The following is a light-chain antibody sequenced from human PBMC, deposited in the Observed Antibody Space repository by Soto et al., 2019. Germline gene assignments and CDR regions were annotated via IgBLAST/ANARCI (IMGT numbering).Light chain of an antibody. CDR3: QLHSNTPPR. J-gene: IGKJ3*01. Sequence: DIVMTQSPDSLAVSLGERATINCKSSQSVLYSSDNKNSLAWYQQRPGQPPKVLIYWASTRESGVPDRFSGSGSGTDFTFTITSLQAEDVAVHYCQLHSNTPPRFGPGTKVDIK. CDR1: QSVLYSSDNKNS. V-gene: IGKV4-1*01. CDR2: WAS.